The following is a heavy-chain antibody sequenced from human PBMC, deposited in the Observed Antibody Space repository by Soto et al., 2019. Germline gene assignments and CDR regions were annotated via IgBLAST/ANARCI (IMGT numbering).Heavy chain of an antibody. CDR2: ISYDGTNK. CDR3: ARDPKTYGGQHWAFNYFDS. V-gene: IGHV3-30-3*01. D-gene: IGHD4-17*01. J-gene: IGHJ4*02. CDR1: GFSFSISP. Sequence: GGSLRLSCAASGFSFSISPMHWVRQAPGKGPEWVALISYDGTNKFYADSVKGRFTISRDNSKSTLYLQVDSLRTEDAAVYYCARDPKTYGGQHWAFNYFDSCGQGTLVTVSS.